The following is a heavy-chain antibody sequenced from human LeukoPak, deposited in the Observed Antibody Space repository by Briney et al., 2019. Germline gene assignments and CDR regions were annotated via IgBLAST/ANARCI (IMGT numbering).Heavy chain of an antibody. CDR3: ARQIGSGWPRTYHFDY. V-gene: IGHV5-51*01. D-gene: IGHD6-19*01. Sequence: GESLKISCKGSGYSFTSYWIGWVRQMPGKGLEWMGIIYPGDSDTRYSPSFQGQVTISADKSISTAYLQWSSLKASDTAMYYCARQIGSGWPRTYHFDYWGQGTLVTVSS. CDR1: GYSFTSYW. CDR2: IYPGDSDT. J-gene: IGHJ4*02.